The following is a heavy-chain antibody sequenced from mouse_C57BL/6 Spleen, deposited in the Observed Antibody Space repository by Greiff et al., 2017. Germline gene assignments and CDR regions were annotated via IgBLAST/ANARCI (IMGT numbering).Heavy chain of an antibody. V-gene: IGHV1-82*01. CDR1: GYAFSSSW. J-gene: IGHJ2*01. CDR2: IYPGDGDT. D-gene: IGHD2-10*01. Sequence: QVQLKQSGPELVKPGASVKISCKASGYAFSSSWMNWVKQRPGKGLEWIGRIYPGDGDTNYNGKFKGKATLTADKSSSTAYMQLSSLTSEDSAVYFCASQAYQDFDYWGQGTTLTVSS. CDR3: ASQAYQDFDY.